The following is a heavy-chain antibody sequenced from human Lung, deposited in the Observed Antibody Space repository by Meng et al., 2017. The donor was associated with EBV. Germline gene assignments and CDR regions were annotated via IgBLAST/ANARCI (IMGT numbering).Heavy chain of an antibody. CDR3: ARLDYRSGIDY. V-gene: IGHV3-53*01. J-gene: IGHJ4*02. CDR2: MYNGGSA. D-gene: IGHD3-10*01. Sequence: GQWVGSGGGLIQPGGSLRLSCAVSGFTVSSNYMNWVRQAPGKGLEWVSVMYNGGSAYYADSVKGRFTISRDNSKNTLYLQMNSLRGDDTAVYYCARLDYRSGIDYWGQGTLVTVSS. CDR1: GFTVSSNY.